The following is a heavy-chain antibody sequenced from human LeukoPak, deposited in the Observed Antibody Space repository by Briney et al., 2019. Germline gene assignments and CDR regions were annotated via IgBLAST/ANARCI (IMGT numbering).Heavy chain of an antibody. Sequence: GGSLRLSCITSGFNLLDYNMAWVRQAPGTGQERLATVTRDGRCTEHIDSVRGRFTTSRVNAENSVYLQMNSLRSEDTAVYFCVTEYLYRFDYWGQGLLLTVSS. D-gene: IGHD2-8*01. J-gene: IGHJ4*02. CDR2: VTRDGRCT. CDR3: VTEYLYRFDY. V-gene: IGHV3-7*01. CDR1: GFNLLDYN.